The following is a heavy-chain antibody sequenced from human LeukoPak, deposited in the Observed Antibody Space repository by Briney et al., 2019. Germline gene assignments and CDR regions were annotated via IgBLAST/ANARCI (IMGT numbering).Heavy chain of an antibody. J-gene: IGHJ4*02. V-gene: IGHV3-23*01. Sequence: GGSLRLSCAASGFTFSSYAMSWVRQAPGKGLEWVSAISGSGGSADYADSVKGRFTISRDNSKNTLYLQMNSLRAEDTAVYYCATDKDFWSGWNYWGQGTLVTVSS. CDR2: ISGSGGSA. CDR1: GFTFSSYA. CDR3: ATDKDFWSGWNY. D-gene: IGHD3-3*01.